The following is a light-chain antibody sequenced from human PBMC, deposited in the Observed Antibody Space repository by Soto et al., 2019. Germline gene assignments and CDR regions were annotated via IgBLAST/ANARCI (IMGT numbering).Light chain of an antibody. CDR2: EVS. CDR3: SSYAGSNNFEV. V-gene: IGLV2-8*01. CDR1: SSDVGAYNF. J-gene: IGLJ1*01. Sequence: QSALTQPPSASGSPGQSVTISCTGTSSDVGAYNFVSWYHQHPGQAPKLMIYEVSKRPSGVPDRFSGSKSGNTASLTVSGLQAEDEGDYYCSSYAGSNNFEVFGTGTKLTVL.